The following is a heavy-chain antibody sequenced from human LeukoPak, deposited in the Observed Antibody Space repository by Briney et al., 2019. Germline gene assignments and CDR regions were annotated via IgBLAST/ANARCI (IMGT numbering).Heavy chain of an antibody. V-gene: IGHV4-30-2*01. CDR1: GGSISSGGYS. D-gene: IGHD3-3*01. CDR3: ARGFLEWLYYDY. Sequence: PSETLSLTCAVFGGSISSGGYSWSWIRQPPGKGLEWIGYIYHSGSTYYNPSLKSRVTISVDRSKNQFSLKLSSVTAADTAVYYCARGFLEWLYYDYWGQGTLVTVSS. J-gene: IGHJ4*02. CDR2: IYHSGST.